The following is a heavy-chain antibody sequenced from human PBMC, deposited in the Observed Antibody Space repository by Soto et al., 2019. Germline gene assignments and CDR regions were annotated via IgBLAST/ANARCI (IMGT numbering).Heavy chain of an antibody. Sequence: SVKVSCKASGGTFSSYAISWVRQAPGQGLEWMGGIIPIFGTANYAQKFQGRDTITADESTSTADMELSSLRSEATAVYYCSGHFGVVIIDAYWGQGTLVTVAS. CDR2: IIPIFGTA. J-gene: IGHJ4*02. V-gene: IGHV1-69*13. CDR3: SGHFGVVIIDAY. D-gene: IGHD3-3*01. CDR1: GGTFSSYA.